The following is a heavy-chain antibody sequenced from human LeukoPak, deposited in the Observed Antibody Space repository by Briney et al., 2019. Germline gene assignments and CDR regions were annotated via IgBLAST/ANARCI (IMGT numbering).Heavy chain of an antibody. CDR2: SRNEGHSYST. D-gene: IGHD3-10*01. Sequence: GGSVTLSCTLSGLPFTDHYVDWVRQAPGRGVEWIGRSRNEGHSYSTDVAAYVRGRAALSRDHSRDYLYLQINSLRTDDRAVYYCVALLRGIGYWGQGTLVTVSS. CDR1: GLPFTDHY. V-gene: IGHV3-72*01. J-gene: IGHJ4*02. CDR3: VALLRGIGY.